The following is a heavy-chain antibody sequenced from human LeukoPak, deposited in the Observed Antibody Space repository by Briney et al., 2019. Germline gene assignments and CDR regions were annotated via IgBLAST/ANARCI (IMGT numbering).Heavy chain of an antibody. V-gene: IGHV3-30*04. D-gene: IGHD6-13*01. CDR1: GFTFSSYA. CDR2: ISYDGSNK. Sequence: PRGSLRLSCAASGFTFSSYAMPWVRQPPGTGLEWVAVISYDGSNKYYVYSVKGRFTISRDNSKNTLYLQMNSLRAEDTAVYYCARVRSRVYSWGQGTLVTVSS. J-gene: IGHJ4*02. CDR3: ARVRSRVYS.